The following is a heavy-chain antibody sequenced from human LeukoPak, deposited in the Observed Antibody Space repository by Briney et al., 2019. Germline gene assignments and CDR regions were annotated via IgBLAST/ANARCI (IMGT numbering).Heavy chain of an antibody. CDR2: MNPNSGNT. CDR3: ARESMVRGVKRFYY. J-gene: IGHJ4*02. V-gene: IGHV1-8*01. CDR1: GYTFTSYD. D-gene: IGHD3-10*01. Sequence: ASVKASCKASGYTFTSYDINWVRQATGQGLEWMGWMNPNSGNTGYAQKFQGRVTMTRNTSISTAYMELSSLRSEDTAVYYCARESMVRGVKRFYYWGQGTLVTVSS.